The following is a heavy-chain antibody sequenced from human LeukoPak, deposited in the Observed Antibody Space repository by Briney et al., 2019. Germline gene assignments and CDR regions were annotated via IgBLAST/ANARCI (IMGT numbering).Heavy chain of an antibody. CDR2: INFSGGST. D-gene: IGHD2-2*01. CDR3: ARAPGYCSSTSCQDWFDP. Sequence: EASVKVSCKSSGYTFTSYYMHWVRPAPGQGLERMGIINFSGGSTRYAQKFQGRVTITRNTSISTAYMELSSLRSEDTAVYYCARAPGYCSSTSCQDWFDPWGQGTLVTVSS. J-gene: IGHJ5*02. V-gene: IGHV1-46*01. CDR1: GYTFTSYY.